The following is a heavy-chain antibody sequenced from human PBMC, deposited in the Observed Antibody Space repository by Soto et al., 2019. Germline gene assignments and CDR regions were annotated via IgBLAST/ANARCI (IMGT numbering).Heavy chain of an antibody. CDR2: ISGRGGST. Sequence: LRLSCAASGFTFSTNAMGWVRQAPGKGLEWVSGISGRGGSTYYADSVKGRFTISRDNSKNTVYLQMNSLRAEDTAVYYCAKIAEAVAGTVYGYWGQGTLVTVSS. CDR1: GFTFSTNA. J-gene: IGHJ4*02. CDR3: AKIAEAVAGTVYGY. D-gene: IGHD6-19*01. V-gene: IGHV3-23*01.